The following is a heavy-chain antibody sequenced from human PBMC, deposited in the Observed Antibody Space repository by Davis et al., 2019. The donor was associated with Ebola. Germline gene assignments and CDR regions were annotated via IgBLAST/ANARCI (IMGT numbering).Heavy chain of an antibody. V-gene: IGHV3-23*01. CDR1: GFTFSSYA. CDR3: APTGGSAFDI. Sequence: GESLKISCAASGFTFSSYAMRWVRQAPEKGLEWVSAISGSGGSTYYADSVKGRFTISRDNSKNTLYLQMNSLRAEDTAVYYCAPTGGSAFDIWGQGTMVTVSS. CDR2: ISGSGGST. J-gene: IGHJ3*02. D-gene: IGHD3-16*01.